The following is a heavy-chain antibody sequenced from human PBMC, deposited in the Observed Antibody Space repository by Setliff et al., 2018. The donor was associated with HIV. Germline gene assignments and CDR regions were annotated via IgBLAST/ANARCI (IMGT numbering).Heavy chain of an antibody. CDR1: GYRFTGFA. V-gene: IGHV1-3*01. D-gene: IGHD5-18*01. Sequence: ASVQVSCKASGYRFTGFAIHWVRQATGQRFEWRGWINAGTGNTKYSQTFQDRVTISRDTHANTADMELSSLRSEDTAIYYCARSLREYSYGSPDYWGPGTLVTVSS. J-gene: IGHJ4*02. CDR3: ARSLREYSYGSPDY. CDR2: INAGTGNT.